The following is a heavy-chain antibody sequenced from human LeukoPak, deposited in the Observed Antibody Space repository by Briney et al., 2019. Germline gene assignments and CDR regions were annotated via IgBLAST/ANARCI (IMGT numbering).Heavy chain of an antibody. J-gene: IGHJ3*02. D-gene: IGHD3-22*01. Sequence: ASVKVSCKASGYTFTSYGISWVRQAPGQGLEWMGWISAYNGNTNYAQKLQGRVTMTTDTSTSTAYMELRSLRSDDTAVYYCASSHYYDSSGYRAFDIWGQGTMVTVSS. V-gene: IGHV1-18*01. CDR1: GYTFTSYG. CDR2: ISAYNGNT. CDR3: ASSHYYDSSGYRAFDI.